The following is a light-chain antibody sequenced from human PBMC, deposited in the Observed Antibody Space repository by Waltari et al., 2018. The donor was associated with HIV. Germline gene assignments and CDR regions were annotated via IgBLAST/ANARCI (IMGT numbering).Light chain of an antibody. Sequence: QSALTQSASVSGSPGQSITISCTGTSSHVGAYTLVSWYQQHPGEVPKLLIYEVTKRPSGVSTRFSCSKSGNTASLTISGLQAEDEADYYCCSYAGSGLVFGGGTKLTVL. J-gene: IGLJ3*02. CDR1: SSHVGAYTL. V-gene: IGLV2-23*02. CDR2: EVT. CDR3: CSYAGSGLV.